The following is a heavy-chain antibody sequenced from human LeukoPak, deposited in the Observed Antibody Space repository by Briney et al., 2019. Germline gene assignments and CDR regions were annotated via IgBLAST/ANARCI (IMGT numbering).Heavy chain of an antibody. D-gene: IGHD5-24*01. Sequence: GGSLRLSCAASGFTFSSYSMNWVRQAPGKGLEWVANIKQDGSEKYYVDSVKGRFTISRDNAKNSLYLQMNSLRAEDTAVYYCARDGWLQPYYFDYWGQGTLVTVSS. J-gene: IGHJ4*02. CDR3: ARDGWLQPYYFDY. V-gene: IGHV3-7*01. CDR2: IKQDGSEK. CDR1: GFTFSSYS.